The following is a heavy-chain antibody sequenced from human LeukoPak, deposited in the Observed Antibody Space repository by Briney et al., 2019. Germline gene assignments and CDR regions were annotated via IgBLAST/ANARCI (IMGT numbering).Heavy chain of an antibody. CDR1: GGTFSSYA. Sequence: SVTVSCMASGGTFSSYAISWVRQAPGQGLEWMGWIIPILGIANYAQKFQGRVTITADKSTSTAYMELRSLRSEDTAVYYCAIGEVVVSYYGMDVWGQGTTVTVSS. D-gene: IGHD2-15*01. J-gene: IGHJ6*02. CDR3: AIGEVVVSYYGMDV. CDR2: IIPILGIA. V-gene: IGHV1-69*10.